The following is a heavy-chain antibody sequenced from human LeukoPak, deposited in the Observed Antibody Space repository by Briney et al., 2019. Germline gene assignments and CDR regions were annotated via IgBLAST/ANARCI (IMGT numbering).Heavy chain of an antibody. Sequence: ASVKVSCKVSGYMFTELPIHWVRQTPAKGLEWMGGFDPADGEPVYAQNFKDRLTMTEDTSTETAYMNLRSLGSEDTAVYYCAAGPDCSSTSCLFEFWGQGTLVAVSS. CDR2: FDPADGEP. D-gene: IGHD2-2*01. V-gene: IGHV1-24*01. CDR3: AAGPDCSSTSCLFEF. CDR1: GYMFTELP. J-gene: IGHJ4*02.